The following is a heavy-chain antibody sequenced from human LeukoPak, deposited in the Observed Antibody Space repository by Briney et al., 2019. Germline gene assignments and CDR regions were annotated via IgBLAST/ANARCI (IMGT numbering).Heavy chain of an antibody. Sequence: GGSLRLSCAASGFTFSSYWMSWVRQAPGKGLEWVANIKQDGSEKYYVDSVKGRFTISRDNAKNSLYLQMNSLRAEDTAVYYCARWARYCSSGSCYSWFDPWGQGTLVTVSS. V-gene: IGHV3-7*01. J-gene: IGHJ5*02. CDR2: IKQDGSEK. CDR1: GFTFSSYW. CDR3: ARWARYCSSGSCYSWFDP. D-gene: IGHD2-15*01.